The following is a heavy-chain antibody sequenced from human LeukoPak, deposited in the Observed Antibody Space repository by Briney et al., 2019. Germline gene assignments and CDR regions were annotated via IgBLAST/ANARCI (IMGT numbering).Heavy chain of an antibody. CDR3: ARGSGLWSGYVDY. V-gene: IGHV4-30-2*01. D-gene: IGHD3-3*01. CDR2: IYHSGST. J-gene: IGHJ4*02. Sequence: PSQTLSLTCTVSGGSISSGGYYWSWIRQPPGKGLEWIGYIYHSGSTYYNPSLKSRVTISVDRSKNQFSLKLSSVTAADTAVYYCARGSGLWSGYVDYWGQGTLVTVSS. CDR1: GGSISSGGYY.